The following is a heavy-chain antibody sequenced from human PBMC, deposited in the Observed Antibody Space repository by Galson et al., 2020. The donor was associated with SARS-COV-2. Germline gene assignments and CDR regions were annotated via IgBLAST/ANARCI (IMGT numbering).Heavy chain of an antibody. CDR1: GFTFSSYG. Sequence: GESLKISCAASGFTFSSYGMYWVRQAPGKGLEWVAVISKDGSNKYYADSVKGRFTISRENSKNTLYLQMHSLRAEDTAVYYCAKSFLRYDYWSDYWGQGTLVTVSS. V-gene: IGHV3-30*18. CDR2: ISKDGSNK. J-gene: IGHJ4*02. CDR3: AKSFLRYDYWSDY. D-gene: IGHD3-3*01.